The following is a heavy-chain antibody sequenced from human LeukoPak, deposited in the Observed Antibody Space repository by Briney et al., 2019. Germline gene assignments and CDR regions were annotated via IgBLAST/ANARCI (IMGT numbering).Heavy chain of an antibody. V-gene: IGHV3-23*01. J-gene: IGHJ6*03. CDR3: AKGGAVSSKSITMIRGTRRYYYYMDV. CDR1: GFTFNIYG. D-gene: IGHD3-10*01. CDR2: ISGSGGIT. Sequence: GGSLRLSCAASGFTFNIYGMIWVRQAPGKGLEWVSAISGSGGITYYADSVKGRFTISRDNSKNTLFLQVNSLRAEDTAVYYCAKGGAVSSKSITMIRGTRRYYYYMDVWGKGTTVTISS.